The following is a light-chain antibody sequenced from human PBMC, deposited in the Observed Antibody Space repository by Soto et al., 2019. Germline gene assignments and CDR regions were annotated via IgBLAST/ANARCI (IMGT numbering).Light chain of an antibody. CDR3: SSSAGIYHYLV. CDR1: SRDIGGYHS. CDR2: EVN. V-gene: IGLV2-8*01. J-gene: IGLJ3*02. Sequence: QSALTQPPSASGAPGQSVTISCTGTSRDIGGYHSVSWYQQHPGKAPRLMIYEVNKRPSGVPDRFSGSKSGYTASLTVSGLQTEDEAFYYCSSSAGIYHYLVFGGGTKVTVL.